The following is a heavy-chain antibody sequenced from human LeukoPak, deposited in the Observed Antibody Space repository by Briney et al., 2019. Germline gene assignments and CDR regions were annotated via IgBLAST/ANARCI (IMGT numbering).Heavy chain of an antibody. CDR1: GGSISSYY. CDR3: ARLTGIAAPSLEN. CDR2: IYYSGST. D-gene: IGHD6-13*01. V-gene: IGHV4-59*08. Sequence: SGTLSLTCTVSGGSISSYYWSWIRQPPGKGLEWIGYIYYSGSTNYNPSLKSRVTISVDTSKNQFSLKLSSVTAADTAVYYCARLTGIAAPSLENWGQGTLVTVSS. J-gene: IGHJ4*02.